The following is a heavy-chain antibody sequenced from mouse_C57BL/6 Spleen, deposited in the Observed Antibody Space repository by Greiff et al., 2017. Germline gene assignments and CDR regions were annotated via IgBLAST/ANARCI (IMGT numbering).Heavy chain of an antibody. Sequence: QVQLQQPGAELVMPGASVTLSCKASGYTFTRSWMHWVKQRPGQGLDWIGEIDTSDSYTNYNPKFKGKSTLTVDKSSSTAYMQISSLTSEDSAVYDLARSADFDYWGQGTTLTVSS. V-gene: IGHV1-69*01. CDR2: IDTSDSYT. CDR3: ARSADFDY. CDR1: GYTFTRSW. J-gene: IGHJ2*01.